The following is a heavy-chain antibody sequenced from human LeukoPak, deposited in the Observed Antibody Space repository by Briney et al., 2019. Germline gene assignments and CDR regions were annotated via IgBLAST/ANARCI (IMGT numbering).Heavy chain of an antibody. CDR3: ARGNAALSSKFNRFDP. Sequence: PSQTLSLTCTVSGASVSSGAFYWTWIRQFPGKGLEWIGYMYHFGSNFYNPSLKTRVTISLDTSKNQFSLNLTSVTAADTAVYWCARGNAALSSKFNRFDPWGQGTLVTVSS. J-gene: IGHJ5*02. CDR1: GASVSSGAFY. V-gene: IGHV4-31*03. CDR2: MYHFGSN. D-gene: IGHD2-15*01.